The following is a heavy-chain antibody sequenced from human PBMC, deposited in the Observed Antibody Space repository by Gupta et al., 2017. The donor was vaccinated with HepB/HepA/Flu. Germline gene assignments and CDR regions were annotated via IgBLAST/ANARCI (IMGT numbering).Heavy chain of an antibody. CDR3: VKDQGGFGELLGHDY. J-gene: IGHJ4*02. Sequence: QVQVVESGGGVVQPGRSLRLSCAASGFSFSSYAMNWVRQAPGKGLEWVALISYDGNTKYYGDSVKGRFTISKDHFKNTLYLQMNSLRAEDTAVYYCVKDQGGFGELLGHDYWGQGTLVTVSS. CDR2: ISYDGNTK. CDR1: GFSFSSYA. V-gene: IGHV3-30*18. D-gene: IGHD3-10*01.